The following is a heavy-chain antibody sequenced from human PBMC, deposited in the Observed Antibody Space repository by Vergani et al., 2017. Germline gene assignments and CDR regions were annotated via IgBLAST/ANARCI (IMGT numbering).Heavy chain of an antibody. CDR3: ASDPRDYNNDPGSFDI. CDR2: ISNSGNTI. V-gene: IGHV3-11*01. D-gene: IGHD4-11*01. J-gene: IGHJ3*02. Sequence: QVQLVESGGGLVKPGGSLRLSCAASGFSFSDHYMTWIRQAPGKGLEWVSYISNSGNTIEYADSVKGRFSISRDNAKSSLFLQMDSLRAEDTAVYYCASDPRDYNNDPGSFDIWGQGSIVTVSS. CDR1: GFSFSDHY.